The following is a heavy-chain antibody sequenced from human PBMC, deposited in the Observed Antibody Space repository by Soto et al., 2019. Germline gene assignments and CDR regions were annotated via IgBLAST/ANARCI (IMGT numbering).Heavy chain of an antibody. CDR2: IYSGGST. D-gene: IGHD3-22*01. V-gene: IGHV3-53*01. Sequence: EVQLVESGGGLIQPGGSLRLSCAASGFTVSSNYMSWVRQAPGKGLEWVSVIYSGGSTYYADSVKGRFTISRDNSKNTLYLQRNSLRAEDTAVYYCARDLTYYYDSSGEAGMDVWGQGTTVTVSS. CDR3: ARDLTYYYDSSGEAGMDV. CDR1: GFTVSSNY. J-gene: IGHJ6*02.